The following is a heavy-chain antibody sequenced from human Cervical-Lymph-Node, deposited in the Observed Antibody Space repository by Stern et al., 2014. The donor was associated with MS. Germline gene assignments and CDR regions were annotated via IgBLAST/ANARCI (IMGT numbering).Heavy chain of an antibody. D-gene: IGHD3-10*01. J-gene: IGHJ4*02. CDR1: GGSVTSGVYY. V-gene: IGHV4-31*03. CDR3: ASVVYDSGSSAY. Sequence: QLQLQESGPGLVEPSQTLSLTCTVSGGSVTSGVYYWSWIRQHPGKGLEWIGYIYFSGSTSYNPSLKSRLTVSLDTYKNQFSLRLTSVTAADTAVYYCASVVYDSGSSAYWGQGTLVTVSS. CDR2: IYFSGST.